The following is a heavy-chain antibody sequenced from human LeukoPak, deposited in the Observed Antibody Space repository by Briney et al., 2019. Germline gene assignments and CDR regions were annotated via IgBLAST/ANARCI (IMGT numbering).Heavy chain of an antibody. V-gene: IGHV5-51*01. J-gene: IGHJ3*02. CDR2: IYPGDSDT. CDR1: GYSFTGYW. Sequence: GESLKISCKGSGYSFTGYWIAWVRQMPGKGLGWRGIIYPGDSDTRYSPSFQGQVTISADKSISTAYLQWSSLKASDTAMYYCAGNHYGDYDAFDIWGQGTMVTVSS. CDR3: AGNHYGDYDAFDI. D-gene: IGHD4-17*01.